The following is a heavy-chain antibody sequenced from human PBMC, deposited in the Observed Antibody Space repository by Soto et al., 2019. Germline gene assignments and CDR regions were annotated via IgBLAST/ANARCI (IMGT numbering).Heavy chain of an antibody. Sequence: GGSLRLSCAASGFTFSSYWMSWVRQAPGKGLEWVANIKQDGSEKYYVDSRKGRLTISRDNAKNSLYLQMNSLRAEDPAVYYCAGGGTMVRGVIISYYYYYYGMDVWGQGTTVTVSS. CDR2: IKQDGSEK. J-gene: IGHJ6*02. V-gene: IGHV3-7*05. CDR3: AGGGTMVRGVIISYYYYYYGMDV. D-gene: IGHD3-10*01. CDR1: GFTFSSYW.